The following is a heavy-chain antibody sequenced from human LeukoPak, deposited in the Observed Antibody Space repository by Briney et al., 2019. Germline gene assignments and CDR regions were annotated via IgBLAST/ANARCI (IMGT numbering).Heavy chain of an antibody. CDR1: GFTFGDYA. V-gene: IGHV3-49*04. Sequence: GGSLRLSCTASGFTFGDYAMSWVRQAPGKGLEWVGFIRSKAYGGTTEYAASVKGRFTISRDDSKSIAYLQMNSLKTEDTAVYYCTRAVYCSGGSCSFDPWGQGTLVTVSS. CDR3: TRAVYCSGGSCSFDP. J-gene: IGHJ5*02. CDR2: IRSKAYGGTT. D-gene: IGHD2-15*01.